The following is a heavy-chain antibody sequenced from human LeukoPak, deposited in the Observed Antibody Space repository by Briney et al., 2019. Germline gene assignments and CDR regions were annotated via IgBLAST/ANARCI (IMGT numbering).Heavy chain of an antibody. CDR2: IDYSGTT. Sequence: PGGSLRLSCAASGFTFSSYAMTWVRQPPGKGLEWIGYIDYSGTTNYNPSLKSRVTISVDTSKNQFSLKLSSVTAADTAIYYCARGRRYGGRHDAVDIWGQGTMVTVSS. D-gene: IGHD1-26*01. J-gene: IGHJ3*02. V-gene: IGHV4-59*12. CDR3: ARGRRYGGRHDAVDI. CDR1: GFTFSSYA.